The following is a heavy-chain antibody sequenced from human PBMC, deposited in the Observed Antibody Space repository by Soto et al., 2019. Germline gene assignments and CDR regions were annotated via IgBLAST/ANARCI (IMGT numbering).Heavy chain of an antibody. J-gene: IGHJ6*02. V-gene: IGHV4-34*12. Sequence: VQLQQWGAGLLKPSDTLSLTCSVSDVSLNNYYWGWIPQSPGKGLACIGDVVPGGYSNYAPSLKGRASIAADTSKMQFSLNLTSATAAQTCLYFIARDPRIYTPGFGFDIWSQGTTVTV. CDR1: DVSLNNYY. D-gene: IGHD3-9*01. CDR2: VVPGGYS. CDR3: ARDPRIYTPGFGFDI.